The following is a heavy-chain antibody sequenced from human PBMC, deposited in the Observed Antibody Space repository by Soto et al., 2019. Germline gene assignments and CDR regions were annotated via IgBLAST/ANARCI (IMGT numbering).Heavy chain of an antibody. CDR1: GFTFSSYG. J-gene: IGHJ4*02. CDR2: ISYDGSNK. Sequence: GGSLRLSCAASGFTFSSYGMHWVRQAPGKGLEWVAVISYDGSNKYYADSVKGRFTISRDNSKNTLYLQMNSLRAEDTAVYYCAKDRSRMKVKEGIPDYWGQGTLVTVSS. D-gene: IGHD2-8*01. CDR3: AKDRSRMKVKEGIPDY. V-gene: IGHV3-30*18.